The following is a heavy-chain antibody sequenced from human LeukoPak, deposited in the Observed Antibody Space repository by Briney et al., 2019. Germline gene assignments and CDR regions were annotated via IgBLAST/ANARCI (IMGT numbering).Heavy chain of an antibody. D-gene: IGHD5-12*01. J-gene: IGHJ5*02. V-gene: IGHV3-15*01. CDR1: GLTFTNAW. CDR2: IKSKYDGGTT. Sequence: GGSLRLSCAASGLTFTNAWMSWVRQAPGKGLEWVGRIKSKYDGGTTEYAAPVKGRFTISRDDSKNTLFLQMNSLKTEDTAVYYCSTIGGGYGDYAWGQGTLVTVSS. CDR3: STIGGGYGDYA.